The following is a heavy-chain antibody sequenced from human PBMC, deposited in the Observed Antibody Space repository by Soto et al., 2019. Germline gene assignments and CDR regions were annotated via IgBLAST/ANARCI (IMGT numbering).Heavy chain of an antibody. V-gene: IGHV5-51*01. CDR2: INPSDSDT. CDR1: GYSFTTFW. CDR3: ARPPHTIGIPRYYFDH. J-gene: IGHJ4*02. Sequence: GESLKISCKGSGYSFTTFWIGWVRQMPGKGLEWMGIINPSDSDTRYSPSFQGQVTISVDKSISTAYLQWSSLKPSDTAMYYCARPPHTIGIPRYYFDHWGQGTLVTVSS.